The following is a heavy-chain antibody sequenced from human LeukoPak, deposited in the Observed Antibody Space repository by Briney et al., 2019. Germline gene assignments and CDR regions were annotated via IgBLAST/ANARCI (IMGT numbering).Heavy chain of an antibody. CDR1: GGSISSGSYY. CDR2: IYTSGST. CDR3: ARDLGILWFDP. J-gene: IGHJ5*02. Sequence: SETLSLTCTVSGGSISSGSYYWSWIRQPAGKGLEWIGRIYTSGSTNYNPSLKSRVTISVDTSKNQFSLKLSSLTAADTAVYYCARDLGILWFDPWGRGTLVTVSS. D-gene: IGHD1-1*01. V-gene: IGHV4-61*02.